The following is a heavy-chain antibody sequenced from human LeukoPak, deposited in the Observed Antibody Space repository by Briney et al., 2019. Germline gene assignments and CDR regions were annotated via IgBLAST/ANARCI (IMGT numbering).Heavy chain of an antibody. Sequence: GASVKVSCKASGYTFTGYYMHWVRQAPGQGLEWMGWINPNSGGTNYAQKFQGRVTITRNTSISTAYMELSSLRSEDTAVYYCARGQARGVVVVVAATTPLFDYWGQGTLVTVSS. CDR1: GYTFTGYY. CDR2: INPNSGGT. D-gene: IGHD2-15*01. V-gene: IGHV1-2*02. CDR3: ARGQARGVVVVVAATTPLFDY. J-gene: IGHJ4*02.